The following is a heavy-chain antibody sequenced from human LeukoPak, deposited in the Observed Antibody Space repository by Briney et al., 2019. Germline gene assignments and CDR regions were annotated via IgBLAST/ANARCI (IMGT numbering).Heavy chain of an antibody. CDR2: ISYDGSNR. CDR3: ARVGYDYVWGSYTLTGAFDY. Sequence: PGGSLRLSCAASGFTFSSSTMHWVRQAPGKGLEWVAVISYDGSNRYYADSVKGRFTISRDNSKNSLYLQMNSLRAEDTALYHCARVGYDYVWGSYTLTGAFDYWGQGTLVTVSS. V-gene: IGHV3-30*04. D-gene: IGHD3-16*01. J-gene: IGHJ4*02. CDR1: GFTFSSST.